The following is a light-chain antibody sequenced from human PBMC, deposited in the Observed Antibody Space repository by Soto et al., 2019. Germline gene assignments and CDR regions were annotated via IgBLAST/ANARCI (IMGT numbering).Light chain of an antibody. V-gene: IGKV3-15*01. CDR1: QSGHGN. CDR2: GAS. Sequence: VMAPSPTSLAVSPGERVPLSLMASQSGHGNLAWYQQIPGQAPRLLIFGASIRATGISARFSGSGSGTEFTLTISSLQSEDFAVYYCQQYNHWPWTFGQGTKVDIK. J-gene: IGKJ1*01. CDR3: QQYNHWPWT.